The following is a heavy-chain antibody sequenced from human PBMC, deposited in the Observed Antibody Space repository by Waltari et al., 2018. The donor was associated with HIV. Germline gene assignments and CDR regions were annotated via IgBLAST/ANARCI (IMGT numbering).Heavy chain of an antibody. V-gene: IGHV1-2*06. Sequence: QVQLVQSGAEVKKPGASVKVSCKASGYTFTGYYMHWVRQAPGQGLEWMGRINPNSGGTNYAQKFQGRVTMTRDTSISTAYMELSRQRSDDTAVYYCARAHGQVIYYYYGMDVWGQGTTVTVSS. D-gene: IGHD3-22*01. CDR3: ARAHGQVIYYYYGMDV. CDR2: INPNSGGT. CDR1: GYTFTGYY. J-gene: IGHJ6*02.